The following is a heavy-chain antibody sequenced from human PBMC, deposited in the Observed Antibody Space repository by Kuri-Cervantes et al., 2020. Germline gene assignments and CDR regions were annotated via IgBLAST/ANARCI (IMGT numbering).Heavy chain of an antibody. Sequence: GESLKISCTASGFIFRNYGMHWVRQAPGKGLEWVAFIRYDGSHEYHLDSVKGRFIISRDNSRNTLYLQMNSLRADDTAVYYCAKFYDITMIRGPIATPNWGPGTLVTDSS. D-gene: IGHD3-10*01. CDR2: IRYDGSHE. J-gene: IGHJ4*02. V-gene: IGHV3-30*02. CDR1: GFIFRNYG. CDR3: AKFYDITMIRGPIATPN.